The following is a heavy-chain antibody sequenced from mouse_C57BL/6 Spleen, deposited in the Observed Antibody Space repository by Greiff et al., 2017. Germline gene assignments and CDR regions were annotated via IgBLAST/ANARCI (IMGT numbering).Heavy chain of an antibody. D-gene: IGHD2-4*01. CDR1: GYTFTSYW. Sequence: QVQLQQPGAELVKPGASVKLSCKASGYTFTSYWMHWVKQRPGQGLEWIGMIHPNSGSTNYNEKFKSKATLTVDKSSSTAYMQLSSLTSEDSAVYYCARENDYDGAWFAYWGQVTLVTVSA. CDR3: ARENDYDGAWFAY. V-gene: IGHV1-64*01. J-gene: IGHJ3*01. CDR2: IHPNSGST.